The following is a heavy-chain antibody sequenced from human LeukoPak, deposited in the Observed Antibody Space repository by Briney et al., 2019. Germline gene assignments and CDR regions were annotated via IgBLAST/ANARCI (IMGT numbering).Heavy chain of an antibody. V-gene: IGHV3-33*01. CDR3: ARGKWLLPYYFDY. CDR1: VLTLRGDG. J-gene: IGHJ4*02. Sequence: PRRTPRLSSAPSVLTLRGDGMHSVPEAPGKGLGWGAVIWYDGSNKSYADSVKGRFTISRDNSKNTLYLQMNSLRAGDTAVYYCARGKWLLPYYFDYWGQGTLVTVSS. D-gene: IGHD3-22*01. CDR2: IWYDGSNK.